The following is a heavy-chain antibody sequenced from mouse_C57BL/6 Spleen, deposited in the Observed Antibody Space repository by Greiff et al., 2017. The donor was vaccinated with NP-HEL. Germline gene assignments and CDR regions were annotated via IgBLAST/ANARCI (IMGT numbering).Heavy chain of an antibody. J-gene: IGHJ1*03. CDR2: INPNNGGT. CDR1: GYTFTDYY. Sequence: EVQLQQSGPELVKPGASVKISCKASGYTFTDYYMNWVKQSHGKSLEWIGDINPNNGGTSYNQKFKGKATLTVDKSSSTAYMELRSLTSEDSAVYYCASTGVVATGYFDVWGTGTTVTVSS. CDR3: ASTGVVATGYFDV. D-gene: IGHD1-1*01. V-gene: IGHV1-26*01.